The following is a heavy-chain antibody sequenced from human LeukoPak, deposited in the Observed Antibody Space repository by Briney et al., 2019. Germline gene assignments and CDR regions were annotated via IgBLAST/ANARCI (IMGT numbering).Heavy chain of an antibody. D-gene: IGHD3-10*01. CDR2: INPNSGGT. Sequence: ASVTVSCKASEYTFTGYYMHWVRQAPGQGLEWMGWINPNSGGTNYAQKFQGRVTMTRDTSISTAYMELSRLRSDDTAVYYCARDSGTTGEVKFDPWGQGTLVTVSS. J-gene: IGHJ5*02. CDR3: ARDSGTTGEVKFDP. CDR1: EYTFTGYY. V-gene: IGHV1-2*02.